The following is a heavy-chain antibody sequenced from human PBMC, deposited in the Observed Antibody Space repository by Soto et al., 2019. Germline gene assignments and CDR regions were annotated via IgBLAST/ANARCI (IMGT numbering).Heavy chain of an antibody. CDR2: IYHSGST. V-gene: IGHV4-30-4*01. J-gene: IGHJ5*02. D-gene: IGHD3-22*01. Sequence: SETLSLTCTVSGGSISSGDYYWSWIRQPPGKGLEWIGYIYHSGSTYYNPSLKSRVTMSVDTSNNQFSLKLSSVTAADTAVYYCARQASGYYYGWFDPWGQGTLVTVSS. CDR3: ARQASGYYYGWFDP. CDR1: GGSISSGDYY.